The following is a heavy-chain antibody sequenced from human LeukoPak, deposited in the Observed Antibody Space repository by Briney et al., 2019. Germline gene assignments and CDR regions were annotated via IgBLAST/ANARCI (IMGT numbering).Heavy chain of an antibody. CDR3: AGGGYCSGGSCYPVDY. CDR2: INHSGST. Sequence: PSETLSLTCAVYGGSFSGYYWSWIRQPPGKGLEWMGEINHSGSTNYNPSLKSRVTISVDTSKNQFSLKLSSVTAADTAVYYCAGGGYCSGGSCYPVDYWGQGTLVTVSS. J-gene: IGHJ4*02. CDR1: GGSFSGYY. D-gene: IGHD2-15*01. V-gene: IGHV4-34*01.